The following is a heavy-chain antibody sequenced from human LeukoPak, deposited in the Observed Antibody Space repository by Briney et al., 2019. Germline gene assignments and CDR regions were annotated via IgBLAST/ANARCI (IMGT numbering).Heavy chain of an antibody. CDR2: ISPTGSTT. V-gene: IGHV3-74*01. Sequence: GGSLRLSCTASGFSFSGHWMHWARQLPGKGLVWVSRISPTGSTTSYADSVKGRFTVSRDNAKNTLYLQVNNLRADDTAVYYCARDGFGTGSNWGQGTLVTASS. CDR1: GFSFSGHW. J-gene: IGHJ4*02. CDR3: ARDGFGTGSN. D-gene: IGHD3-16*01.